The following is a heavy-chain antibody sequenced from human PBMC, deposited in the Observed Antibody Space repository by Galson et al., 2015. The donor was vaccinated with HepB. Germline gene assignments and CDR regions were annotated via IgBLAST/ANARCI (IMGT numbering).Heavy chain of an antibody. CDR2: IWYDATNK. D-gene: IGHD6-19*01. J-gene: IGHJ4*02. Sequence: SLRLSCAASGFIFRNYGMHWVRQAPGKGLEWVAVIWYDATNKYYADSVKGRFTISRDHSKNTLYLQMNSLRAEDTAVYYCARGGYSSGWYRLDYWGQGTLVTVSS. V-gene: IGHV3-33*01. CDR3: ARGGYSSGWYRLDY. CDR1: GFIFRNYG.